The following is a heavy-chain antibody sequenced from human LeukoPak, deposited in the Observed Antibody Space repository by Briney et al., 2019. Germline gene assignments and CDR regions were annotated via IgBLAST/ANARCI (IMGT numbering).Heavy chain of an antibody. CDR3: ARAGRLRLFDY. Sequence: SETLSLTCPVSGGSISSGGYSWSWIRQPPEKGLAWIGYIYHSGSTYYNPSLKSRVTISVDRSKNQFTLKLSSVTAADTAVYYCARAGRLRLFDYWGQGTPVTVSS. D-gene: IGHD4-17*01. J-gene: IGHJ4*02. CDR2: IYHSGST. CDR1: GGSISSGGYS. V-gene: IGHV4-30-2*01.